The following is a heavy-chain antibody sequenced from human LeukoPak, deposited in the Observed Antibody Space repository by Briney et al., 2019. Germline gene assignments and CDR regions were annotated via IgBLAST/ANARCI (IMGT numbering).Heavy chain of an antibody. CDR2: ISAYNGNT. Sequence: ASVKVSCKASGYTLTSYGISWVRQAPGQGLEWMGWISAYNGNTNYAQKLQGRVTMTTDTSTSTAYMELRSLRSDDTAVYYCASHGYCGGDCYVDYWGQGTLVTVSS. J-gene: IGHJ4*02. V-gene: IGHV1-18*01. CDR3: ASHGYCGGDCYVDY. CDR1: GYTLTSYG. D-gene: IGHD2-21*02.